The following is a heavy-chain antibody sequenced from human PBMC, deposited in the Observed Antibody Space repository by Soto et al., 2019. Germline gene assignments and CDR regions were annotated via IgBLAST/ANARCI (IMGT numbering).Heavy chain of an antibody. D-gene: IGHD3-22*01. CDR1: GGTFSSYA. Sequence: QVQLVQSGAEVKKPGSSVKVSCKASGGTFSSYAISWVRQAPGQGLEWMGGIIPIFGTANYAQKFRGRVTITADESTSTAYMELSSLRSEDTAVYYCARRERYYYDSSGYYPFDYWGQGTLVTVSS. J-gene: IGHJ4*02. V-gene: IGHV1-69*01. CDR2: IIPIFGTA. CDR3: ARRERYYYDSSGYYPFDY.